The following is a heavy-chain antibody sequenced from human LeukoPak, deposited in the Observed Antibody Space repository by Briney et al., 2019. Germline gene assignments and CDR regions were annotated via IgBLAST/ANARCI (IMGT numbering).Heavy chain of an antibody. CDR3: ARDDGYSSSWFDY. D-gene: IGHD6-13*01. J-gene: IGHJ4*02. Sequence: RASVKVSCKASGYTFTSYAMHWVRQAPGQRLEGMGWINAGNGNTKYSQKFQGRVTITRDTSASTAYMELSSLRSEDTAVYYCARDDGYSSSWFDYWGQGTLVTVSS. CDR1: GYTFTSYA. V-gene: IGHV1-3*01. CDR2: INAGNGNT.